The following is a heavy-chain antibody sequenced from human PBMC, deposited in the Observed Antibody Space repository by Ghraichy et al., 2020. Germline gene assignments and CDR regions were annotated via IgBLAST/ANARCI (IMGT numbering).Heavy chain of an antibody. CDR1: GESFSYYY. J-gene: IGHJ4*02. Sequence: SETLSLTCAVYGESFSYYYWSWIRQSPGKGLEWIGEINHSGGTNYNPSLKSRVTISVDTSKNHFSLTLTSVTAADTAVYYCATVSNWNHEPFDSWGQGTLVTVSS. CDR3: ATVSNWNHEPFDS. D-gene: IGHD1-14*01. V-gene: IGHV4-34*01. CDR2: INHSGGT.